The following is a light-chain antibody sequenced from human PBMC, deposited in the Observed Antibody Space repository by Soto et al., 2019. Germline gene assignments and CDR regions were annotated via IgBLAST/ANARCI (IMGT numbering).Light chain of an antibody. CDR3: RSYTGRSTVV. Sequence: QSALTQPASVSGSPGQSITVSCTGTSSDVGGYNYVSWYQQHPGKAPKLMLYEVSNRPSGVSNRFSGSKSGNTASLTISVLQAEDEDYYYCRSYTGRSTVVFGGGTKLTVL. CDR2: EVS. CDR1: SSDVGGYNY. V-gene: IGLV2-14*01. J-gene: IGLJ2*01.